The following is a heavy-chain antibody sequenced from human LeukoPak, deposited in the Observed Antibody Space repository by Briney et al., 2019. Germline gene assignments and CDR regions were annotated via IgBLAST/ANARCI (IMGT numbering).Heavy chain of an antibody. CDR1: GGSITSSSYY. Sequence: SETLSLTCTVSGGSITSSSYYWGWIHQPPGKGLEWIGSIYYTGNTDYNPPLKSRVTTSVDTSKNQFSLTLTSLTAADTAVYYCARRANSGSTKGAFDIWGQGTTVTVSS. CDR3: ARRANSGSTKGAFDI. CDR2: IYYTGNT. D-gene: IGHD1-26*01. V-gene: IGHV4-39*07. J-gene: IGHJ3*02.